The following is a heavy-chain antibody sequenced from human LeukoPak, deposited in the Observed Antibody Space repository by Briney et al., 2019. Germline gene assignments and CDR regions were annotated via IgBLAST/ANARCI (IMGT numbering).Heavy chain of an antibody. J-gene: IGHJ6*03. Sequence: ASVKVSCKASGYTFTGYYMHWVRQAPGQGLEWMGWINPNSGGTNYAQKFQGRVTMTRDTSISTAYMELSRQRSDDTAVYYCARGQTGGYSYGNELNYYMDVWGKGTTVTVSS. CDR2: INPNSGGT. V-gene: IGHV1-2*02. CDR1: GYTFTGYY. D-gene: IGHD5-18*01. CDR3: ARGQTGGYSYGNELNYYMDV.